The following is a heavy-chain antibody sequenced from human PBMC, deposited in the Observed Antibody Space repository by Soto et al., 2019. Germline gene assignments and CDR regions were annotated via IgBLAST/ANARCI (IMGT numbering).Heavy chain of an antibody. CDR1: GFTFSSYG. D-gene: IGHD3-10*01. V-gene: IGHV3-30*18. CDR3: AKKRGEFGENYYYYMDV. Sequence: GGSLRLSCAASGFTFSSYGMHWVRQAPGKGLEWVAVISYDGSNKYYADSVKGRFTISRDNSKNTLYLQMNSLRAEDTAVYYCAKKRGEFGENYYYYMDVWGKGTTVTVSS. CDR2: ISYDGSNK. J-gene: IGHJ6*03.